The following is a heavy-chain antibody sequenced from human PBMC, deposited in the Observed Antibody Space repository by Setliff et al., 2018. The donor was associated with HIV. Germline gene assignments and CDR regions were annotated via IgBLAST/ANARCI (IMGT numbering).Heavy chain of an antibody. D-gene: IGHD1-1*01. J-gene: IGHJ3*02. Sequence: ASVKVSCKASGYGFSSYGFSWVRQAPGEGLEWVGWVSPYNGDTNYAQKFQGRVTMTTDTSTTTAYMELRSLRSDDTAVYFCARENEGGAFDIWGQGTMVTVSS. CDR3: ARENEGGAFDI. CDR1: GYGFSSYG. V-gene: IGHV1-18*01. CDR2: VSPYNGDT.